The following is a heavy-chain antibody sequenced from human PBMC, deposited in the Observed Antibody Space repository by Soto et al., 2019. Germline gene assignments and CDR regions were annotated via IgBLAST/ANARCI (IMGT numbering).Heavy chain of an antibody. CDR1: GGSISSGSYF. J-gene: IGHJ4*02. V-gene: IGHV4-39*01. CDR3: ASLSGSYNDRYFDY. D-gene: IGHD1-26*01. CDR2: VYYNGNT. Sequence: PSETLSLTCTVSGGSISSGSYFWGCIRQPPGKGLEWIGNVYYNGNTYYKASLKSRVTISVDTSNNQFSLKVKSVTAADTAVYYCASLSGSYNDRYFDYWGQGTLVTVSS.